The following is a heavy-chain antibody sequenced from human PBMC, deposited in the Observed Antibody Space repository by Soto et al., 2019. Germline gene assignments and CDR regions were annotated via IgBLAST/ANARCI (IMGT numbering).Heavy chain of an antibody. Sequence: QVQLVQSGAEVKKPGSSVKVSCKASGGTFSSYAISRVRQAPGQGLEWMGGIIPIFGTANYAQKFQGRVTITADKSTSTAYMELSSLRSEDTAVYYCARDAGLLWFGELLPTYYYYGMDVWGQGTTVTVSS. CDR1: GGTFSSYA. D-gene: IGHD3-10*01. V-gene: IGHV1-69*06. CDR3: ARDAGLLWFGELLPTYYYYGMDV. CDR2: IIPIFGTA. J-gene: IGHJ6*02.